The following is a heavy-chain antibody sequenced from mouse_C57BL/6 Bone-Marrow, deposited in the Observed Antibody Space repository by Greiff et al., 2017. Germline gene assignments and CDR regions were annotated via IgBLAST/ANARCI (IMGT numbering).Heavy chain of an antibody. J-gene: IGHJ1*03. CDR1: GYTFTSYW. D-gene: IGHD2-4*01. CDR3: ALYDYGGWYFDV. V-gene: IGHV1-64*01. Sequence: QVQLKQPGAELVKPGASVKLSCKASGYTFTSYWMHWVKQRPGQGLEWIGMIHPNSGSTNYNEKFKSKATLTVAKSSSTAYMQLRSLTSEDCAVYYCALYDYGGWYFDVWGTGTTVTVSS. CDR2: IHPNSGST.